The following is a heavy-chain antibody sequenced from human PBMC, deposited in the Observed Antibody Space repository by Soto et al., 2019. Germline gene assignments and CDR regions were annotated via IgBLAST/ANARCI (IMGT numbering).Heavy chain of an antibody. J-gene: IGHJ3*02. CDR1: GYTFTTCG. V-gene: IGHV1-18*01. CDR2: ISAYNGNT. D-gene: IGHD3-22*01. Sequence: QVQLVQSGGEVKKPGASVKVSCKASGYTFTTCGISWVRQAPGQGLEWMGWISAYNGNTSYAQKLQGRVTMTTDTSTSTAYMELRSLRSDDTAVYYCARVFFRLFAFDIWGQGTMVTVSS. CDR3: ARVFFRLFAFDI.